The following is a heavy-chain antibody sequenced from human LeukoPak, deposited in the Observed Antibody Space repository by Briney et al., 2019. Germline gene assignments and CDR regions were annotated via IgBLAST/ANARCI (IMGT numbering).Heavy chain of an antibody. CDR3: ARDSVTGSSHYFDY. D-gene: IGHD1-26*01. Sequence: GGSLRLSCAASGFTVSSNYTSWVRQAPGKGLEWVSVIYSGGNTDYADSVRGRFTISRDNSKNTLYLQMSSLRAEDTAVYYCARDSVTGSSHYFDYWGQGTLVTVSS. V-gene: IGHV3-53*01. J-gene: IGHJ4*02. CDR1: GFTVSSNY. CDR2: IYSGGNT.